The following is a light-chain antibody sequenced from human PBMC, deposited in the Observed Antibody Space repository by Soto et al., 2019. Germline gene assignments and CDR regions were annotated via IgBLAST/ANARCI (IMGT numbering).Light chain of an antibody. Sequence: EMLVTQSPAALSLSPGEGATLSCRASESVRDRYLAWYQQKPGQAPSLLIYDTSTRATGVPDRFSGSGSGTDFALTISRVEPEDFAIYFCQQYGSSPGTFGQGTKVDIK. V-gene: IGKV3-20*01. CDR1: ESVRDRY. J-gene: IGKJ1*01. CDR2: DTS. CDR3: QQYGSSPGT.